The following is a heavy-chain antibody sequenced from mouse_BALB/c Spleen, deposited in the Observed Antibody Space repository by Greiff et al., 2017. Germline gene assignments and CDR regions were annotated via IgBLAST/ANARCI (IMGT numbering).Heavy chain of an antibody. V-gene: IGHV5-9-3*01. CDR3: ASPHYYGSSPGFAY. J-gene: IGHJ3*01. D-gene: IGHD1-1*01. CDR1: GFTFSSYA. CDR2: ISSGGSYT. Sequence: ELNLVESGGGLVKPGGSLKLSCAASGFTFSSYAMSWVRQTPEKRLEWVATISSGGSYTYYPDSVKGRFTISRDNAKNTLYLQMSSLRSEDTAMYYCASPHYYGSSPGFAYWGQGTLVTVSA.